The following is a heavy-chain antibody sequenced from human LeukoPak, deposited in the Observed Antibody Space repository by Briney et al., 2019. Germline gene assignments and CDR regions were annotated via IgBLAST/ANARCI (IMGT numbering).Heavy chain of an antibody. CDR2: LSASGGET. D-gene: IGHD6-19*01. V-gene: IGHV3-23*01. CDR3: AKDSDEMAVAVHFDY. Sequence: PGGSLRLSCAASGFTFSSYEMNWVRQAPGEGLEWVSTLSASGGETYYADSVKGRFTISGDNSRNTLYLQINTLRADDTAVYYCAKDSDEMAVAVHFDYWGQGTLVTVSS. J-gene: IGHJ4*02. CDR1: GFTFSSYE.